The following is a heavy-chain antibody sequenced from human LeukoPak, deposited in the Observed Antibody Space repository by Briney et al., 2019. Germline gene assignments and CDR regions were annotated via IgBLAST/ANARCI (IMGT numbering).Heavy chain of an antibody. D-gene: IGHD3-10*01. J-gene: IGHJ4*02. CDR2: IYTSGST. V-gene: IGHV4-61*02. CDR3: ARGKYVDSGARGKNIDSGSYNVFDH. Sequence: PSETLSLTCTVSGGSISSGSYYWSWIRQPAGKGLEWIGRIYTSGSTNYNPSLKSRVTISVDTSKNQFSLKLSSVTAADTAVYYCARGKYVDSGARGKNIDSGSYNVFDHWGQGILVTVSS. CDR1: GGSISSGSYY.